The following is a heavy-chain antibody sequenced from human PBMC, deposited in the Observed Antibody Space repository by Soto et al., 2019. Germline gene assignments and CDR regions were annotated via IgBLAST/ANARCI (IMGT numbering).Heavy chain of an antibody. CDR3: ARHGFHRDALDL. Sequence: EMQLEESWGGLVQPGGSRRLSCEASGFSFTNHWMSWVRQAPGKGLEWLANIKQDGGETYYLESVKGRFSISRDNAKDSVYLQMSGLRAEDTAVYYCARHGFHRDALDLWGQGTLVTVSS. J-gene: IGHJ3*01. CDR1: GFSFTNHW. CDR2: IKQDGGET. D-gene: IGHD2-2*03. V-gene: IGHV3-7*03.